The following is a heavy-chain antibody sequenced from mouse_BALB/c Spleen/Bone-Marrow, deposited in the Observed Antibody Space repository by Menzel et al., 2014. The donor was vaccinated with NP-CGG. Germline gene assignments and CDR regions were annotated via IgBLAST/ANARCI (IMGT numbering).Heavy chain of an antibody. V-gene: IGHV1-67*01. Sequence: QVQLQQSGPELVRPGVSVKISCKGSGYTFTDYAMHWVKQSHAKSLEWIGVISTYYSNTNYNQKFKGKATMTVDKSSSTAYMELARLTSEDSAIYYCARKRLTGTSYWYFDVWGAGTTVTVSS. CDR1: GYTFTDYA. CDR3: ARKRLTGTSYWYFDV. D-gene: IGHD4-1*01. CDR2: ISTYYSNT. J-gene: IGHJ1*01.